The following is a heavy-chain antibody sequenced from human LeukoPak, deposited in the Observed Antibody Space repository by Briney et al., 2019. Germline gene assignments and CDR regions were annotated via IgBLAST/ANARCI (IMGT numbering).Heavy chain of an antibody. CDR2: ISSSGSTI. Sequence: PGGSLRLSCAASGFTFSDYCMSWVRQAPGKGLEWVSYISSSGSTIYYADSVKGRFTISRDKAKNSLYLQMNSLRAEDTAVYYCARDNGAVTRASRGFDYWGQGTLVTVSS. D-gene: IGHD6-19*01. J-gene: IGHJ4*02. CDR3: ARDNGAVTRASRGFDY. CDR1: GFTFSDYC. V-gene: IGHV3-11*01.